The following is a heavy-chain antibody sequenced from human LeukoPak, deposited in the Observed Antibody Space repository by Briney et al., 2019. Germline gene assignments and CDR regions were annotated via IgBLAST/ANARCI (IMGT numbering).Heavy chain of an antibody. CDR3: ARDSGTTGEVKFDP. Sequence: PSETLSLTCTVSGGSISRYYWSWIRQPAGKGLEWIGRIYSDGTITYNPSLQSRLTMSIDSSKNRFSLKLSFVTAADTAVYYCARDSGTTGEVKFDPWGQGTLVTVSS. CDR1: GGSISRYY. D-gene: IGHD4-17*01. V-gene: IGHV4-4*07. J-gene: IGHJ5*02. CDR2: IYSDGTI.